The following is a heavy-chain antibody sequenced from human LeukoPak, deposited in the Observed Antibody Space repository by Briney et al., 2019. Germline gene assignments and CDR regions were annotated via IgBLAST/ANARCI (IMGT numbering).Heavy chain of an antibody. J-gene: IGHJ5*02. CDR1: GCSISSGEYY. Sequence: SQTLSLTCTVSGCSISSGEYYWICIRQPAGKGLEGIGRIYTSGSTNYNPSLKRRVTISVDTSKNQFSLKLSSVTDADTAMYYCAREEYDVLTSDWFDPWGQGTLVTVSS. CDR3: AREEYDVLTSDWFDP. V-gene: IGHV4-61*02. D-gene: IGHD3-9*01. CDR2: IYTSGST.